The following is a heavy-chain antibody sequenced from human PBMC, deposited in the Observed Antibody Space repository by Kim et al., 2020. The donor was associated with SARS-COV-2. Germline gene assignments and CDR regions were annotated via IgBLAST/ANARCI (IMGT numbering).Heavy chain of an antibody. J-gene: IGHJ3*02. V-gene: IGHV3-7*03. D-gene: IGHD1-26*01. Sequence: GGSLRLSCTASGFTFTEYWMSWVRQAPGKGPEWVADIKEDGSVHHYMDSVRGRFTISRDNADNSLYLHMTSLTAEDTAVYYCARDVGATDGRCDAFDRWGRGAMVIVTS. CDR2: IKEDGSVH. CDR1: GFTFTEYW. CDR3: ARDVGATDGRCDAFDR.